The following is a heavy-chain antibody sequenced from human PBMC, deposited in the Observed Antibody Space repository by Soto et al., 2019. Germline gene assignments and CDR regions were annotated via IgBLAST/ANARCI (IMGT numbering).Heavy chain of an antibody. CDR1: GFIFSSYG. V-gene: IGHV3-30*18. CDR3: TKDPRMDV. J-gene: IGHJ6*02. CDR2: ISYDGRNK. Sequence: PGGSLRLSCAASGFIFSSYGLYWVRQAPGKGLEWVAGISYDGRNKYYGDSVKGRFSISGDNSKNTLYLQMNGLRTEDTAIYYCTKDPRMDVWGQGTTVTVSS.